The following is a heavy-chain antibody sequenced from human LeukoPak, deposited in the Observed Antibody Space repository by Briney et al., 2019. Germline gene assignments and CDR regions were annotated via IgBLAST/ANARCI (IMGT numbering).Heavy chain of an antibody. CDR1: GGSPSVYH. D-gene: IGHD1-26*01. CDR2: LYDTGMT. J-gene: IGHJ3*02. V-gene: IGHV4-4*08. CDR3: AKEGLGSEATTADGAFDI. Sequence: SETLSLTSTDSGGSPSVYHWSWIPHPPGKGLEWIGHLYDTGMTNYSPSLKSRVTISVDTSNNQISRKLTSVTAADTAIYFCAKEGLGSEATTADGAFDIWGQGTTVTVSS.